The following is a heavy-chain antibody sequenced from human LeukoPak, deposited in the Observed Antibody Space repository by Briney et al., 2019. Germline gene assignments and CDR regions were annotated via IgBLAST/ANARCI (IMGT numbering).Heavy chain of an antibody. CDR3: ARLFYYDSSGRDY. CDR2: MNPNSGNT. CDR1: GYTFNSYD. J-gene: IGHJ4*02. D-gene: IGHD3-22*01. Sequence: ASVKVSCKASGYTFNSYDINWVREATGQGLEWMGWMNPNSGNTGHAQKFQGRVTITRNTSISTAYMELSSLRSEDTAVYYCARLFYYDSSGRDYWGQGTLVTVSS. V-gene: IGHV1-8*03.